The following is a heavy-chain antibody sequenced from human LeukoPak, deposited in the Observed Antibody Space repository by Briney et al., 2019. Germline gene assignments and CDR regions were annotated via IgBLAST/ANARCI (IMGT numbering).Heavy chain of an antibody. Sequence: SQTLSLTCTVSGGSISSGSYYSSWIRQPAGKGLEWIGRIYTSGSTNYNPSLKSRVTISVDTSKNQFSLKLSSVTAADTAVYYCARITIFGVVIDYWGQGTLVTVSS. D-gene: IGHD3-3*01. V-gene: IGHV4-61*02. CDR2: IYTSGST. CDR1: GGSISSGSYY. CDR3: ARITIFGVVIDY. J-gene: IGHJ4*02.